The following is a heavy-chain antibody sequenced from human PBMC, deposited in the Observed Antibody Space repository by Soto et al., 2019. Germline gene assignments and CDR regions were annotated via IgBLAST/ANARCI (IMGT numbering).Heavy chain of an antibody. V-gene: IGHV1-18*01. CDR2: ITTDKGKT. CDR3: ATRSPAFEY. Sequence: QVQLVQSGPEVKKPGASVKVSCKTSGYTFTSYGISWVRQAPGQGLEWMGWITTDKGKTTYAQKFQGRVAMTTDTATSTAYMELRSLRSDDTAVYYCATRSPAFEYWGQGTLVTVSS. J-gene: IGHJ4*02. CDR1: GYTFTSYG.